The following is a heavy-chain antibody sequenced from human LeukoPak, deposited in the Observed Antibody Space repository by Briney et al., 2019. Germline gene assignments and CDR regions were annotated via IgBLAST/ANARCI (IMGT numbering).Heavy chain of an antibody. CDR3: AHRGVLRYFDWLLYHYYFDY. V-gene: IGHV2-5*01. D-gene: IGHD3-9*01. CDR2: IYWNDDK. J-gene: IGHJ4*02. Sequence: SGPTLVNPTQTLTLTCTFSGFSLSTSGVGVGWIRQPPGKALEWLALIYWNDDKRYSPSLKSRLTITKDTSKDQVVLTMTNMDPVDTATYYCAHRGVLRYFDWLLYHYYFDYWGQGTLVTVSS. CDR1: GFSLSTSGVG.